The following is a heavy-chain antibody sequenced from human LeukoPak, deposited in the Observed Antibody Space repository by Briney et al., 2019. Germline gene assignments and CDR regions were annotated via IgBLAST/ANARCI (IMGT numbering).Heavy chain of an antibody. D-gene: IGHD3-10*01. V-gene: IGHV1-2*06. CDR2: INPNSGDT. CDR3: AREDFGDFYFDS. J-gene: IGHJ4*02. CDR1: GYAFADYY. Sequence: ASVKVSCTASGYAFADYYIYWVRQAPGQGLEWMGRINPNSGDTKYAQKFQGRVTITRDTSISTAYMELNRLRSDDTAVYYCAREDFGDFYFDSWGQGTLVTVS.